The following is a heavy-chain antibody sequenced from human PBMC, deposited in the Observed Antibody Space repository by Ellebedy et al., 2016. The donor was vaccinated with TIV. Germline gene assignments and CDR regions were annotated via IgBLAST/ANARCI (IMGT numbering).Heavy chain of an antibody. CDR3: AKVDGYTRYYFDY. J-gene: IGHJ4*02. D-gene: IGHD5-24*01. Sequence: PGGSLRLSCAASGFTFSSYSMNWVRQAPGKGLEWVSAISGSGGSTYYADSVKGRFTISRDNSKNTLYLQMNSLRAEDTAVYYCAKVDGYTRYYFDYWGQGTLVTVSS. V-gene: IGHV3-23*01. CDR2: ISGSGGST. CDR1: GFTFSSYS.